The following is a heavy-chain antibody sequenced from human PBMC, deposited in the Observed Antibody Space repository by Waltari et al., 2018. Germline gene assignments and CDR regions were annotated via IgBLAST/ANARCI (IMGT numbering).Heavy chain of an antibody. CDR2: IYSGGST. Sequence: EVQLVESGGGLIQPGGSLRLSCAASGFTVSSNYMSWVRQAPGKGLEWVSVIYSGGSTYYADSVKGRFTISRDNSKNTLYLQMNSLRAEDTAVYYCARAKVDYGAREEGYYFDYWGQGTLVTVSS. CDR1: GFTVSSNY. J-gene: IGHJ4*02. CDR3: ARAKVDYGAREEGYYFDY. V-gene: IGHV3-53*01. D-gene: IGHD4-17*01.